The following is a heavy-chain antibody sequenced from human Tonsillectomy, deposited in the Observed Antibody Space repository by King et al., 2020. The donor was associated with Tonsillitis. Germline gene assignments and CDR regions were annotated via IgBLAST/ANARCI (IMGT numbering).Heavy chain of an antibody. V-gene: IGHV4-39*01. CDR3: ARRDYFDY. CDR1: GGSISSRSDY. CDR2: CFYSGST. J-gene: IGHJ4*02. Sequence: QLQESGPGLVKPSETLSLTGTGSGGSISSRSDYWGWSRQPPGKGREGIGGCFYSGSTYSNPSLNSRVTRSVDTSKNQFSLKVRSVTAADTAVYYCARRDYFDYWGQGILVTVSS.